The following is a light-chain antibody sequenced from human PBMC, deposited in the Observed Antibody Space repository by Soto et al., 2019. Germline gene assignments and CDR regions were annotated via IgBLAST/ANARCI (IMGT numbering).Light chain of an antibody. Sequence: QSALTQPPSASGSPGQSVTISCTGTSSDVGGYDYVSWYQHHPGKAPKLMIYEVSKRPSGVPDRFSGSKSGNTASLTVSGLQAEDEADYYCSSYTSTSTRMFGGGTKLTVL. CDR1: SSDVGGYDY. CDR2: EVS. V-gene: IGLV2-8*01. CDR3: SSYTSTSTRM. J-gene: IGLJ3*02.